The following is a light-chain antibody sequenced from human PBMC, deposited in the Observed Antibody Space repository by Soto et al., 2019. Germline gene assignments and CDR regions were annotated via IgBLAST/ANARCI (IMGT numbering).Light chain of an antibody. V-gene: IGLV1-44*01. J-gene: IGLJ3*02. CDR3: AAWADSLNARGV. CDR1: RSNIGSNA. Sequence: QSVLTQPPSASGTPGQRVTISCSGSRSNIGSNAVSWYQQLPGTAPKLLIYNDNQRPSGVPDRFSASKSGTSASLAISGLPSEDEADYYCAAWADSLNARGVFGGGTKLTVL. CDR2: NDN.